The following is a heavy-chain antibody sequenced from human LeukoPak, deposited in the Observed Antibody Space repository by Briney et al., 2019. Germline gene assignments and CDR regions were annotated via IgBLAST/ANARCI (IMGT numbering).Heavy chain of an antibody. CDR1: GFTVSSHY. CDR3: ARDYSSPGEYYYMDV. V-gene: IGHV3-53*01. CDR2: IYSGGST. Sequence: GGSLRLSCAASGFTVSSHYMSWVRQAPGKGLEWVSVIYSGGSTYYADSVKGRFTISRDNSKNTLYLQMNSLRAEDTAVYYCARDYSSPGEYYYMDVWGKGTTVTVSS. D-gene: IGHD6-13*01. J-gene: IGHJ6*03.